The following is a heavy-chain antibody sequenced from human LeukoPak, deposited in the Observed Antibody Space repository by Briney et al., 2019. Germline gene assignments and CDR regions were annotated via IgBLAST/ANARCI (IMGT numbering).Heavy chain of an antibody. V-gene: IGHV3-11*06. D-gene: IGHD2-2*01. CDR1: GFTFSDYY. Sequence: GGSLRLSCAASGFTFSDYYMSWIRQAPGKGLEWVSYISSSSSYTNYADSVKGRFTISRDNAKNSLYLQMNSLRADDTAVYYCARDPAPRVVVVPAAISTWGQGTLVTVSS. CDR3: ARDPAPRVVVVPAAIST. J-gene: IGHJ5*02. CDR2: ISSSSSYT.